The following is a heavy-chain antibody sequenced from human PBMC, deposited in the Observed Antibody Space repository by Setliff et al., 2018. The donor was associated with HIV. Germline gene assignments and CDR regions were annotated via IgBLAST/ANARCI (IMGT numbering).Heavy chain of an antibody. D-gene: IGHD6-19*01. CDR3: ARELKSSSGWYGYFYMDV. J-gene: IGHJ6*03. V-gene: IGHV1-8*02. CDR2: MNPKSGNT. CDR1: GYTFTSYG. Sequence: ASVKVSCKASGYTFTSYGVSCVRQAPGQGLEWMGWMNPKSGNTGYAQKFQGRVTMTRDTSIGTAYMELSSLRSDDTAVYYCARELKSSSGWYGYFYMDVWGKGTTVTVSS.